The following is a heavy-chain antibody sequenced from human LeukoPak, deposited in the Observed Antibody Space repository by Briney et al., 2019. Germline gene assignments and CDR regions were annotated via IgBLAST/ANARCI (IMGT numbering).Heavy chain of an antibody. D-gene: IGHD3-22*01. J-gene: IGHJ4*02. CDR2: IYYSGST. CDR1: GGSFSGYY. V-gene: IGHV4-34*09. CDR3: ARENDSSGYYLDFDY. Sequence: PSETLSLTCAVYGGSFSGYYWSWIRQPPGKGLEWIGYIYYSGSTYYNPSLKSRVTISVDTSKNQFSLKLSSVTAADTAVYYCARENDSSGYYLDFDYWGQGTLVTVSS.